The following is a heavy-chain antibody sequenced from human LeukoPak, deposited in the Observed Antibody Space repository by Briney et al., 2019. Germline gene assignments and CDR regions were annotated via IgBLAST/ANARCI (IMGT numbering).Heavy chain of an antibody. CDR1: GFTFSSYA. V-gene: IGHV3-30-3*01. CDR3: ARERGYIVVVPAAIYGMYV. J-gene: IGHJ6*02. CDR2: ISYDGSNK. Sequence: RGSLRLSCAASGFTFSSYAMHWVRQAPGKGLEWVAVISYDGSNKYYADSVKGRFTISRDNSKNTLYLQMNSLRAEDTAVYYCARERGYIVVVPAAIYGMYVWGQGTTVTVSS. D-gene: IGHD2-2*02.